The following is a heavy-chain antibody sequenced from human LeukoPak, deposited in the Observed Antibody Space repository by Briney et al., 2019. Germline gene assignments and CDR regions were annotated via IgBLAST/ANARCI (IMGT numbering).Heavy chain of an antibody. CDR2: IRYDGSNK. V-gene: IGHV3-30*02. CDR1: GFTFSSYG. D-gene: IGHD1-26*01. Sequence: GGSLRLSCAASGFTFSSYGMHWVRQAPGKGLEWVAFIRYDGSNKYYADSVKGRFTISRDNSKNTLYLQMNSLRAEDTAVYYCAREAPNSIVGATRFDYWGQGTLVTVSS. J-gene: IGHJ4*02. CDR3: AREAPNSIVGATRFDY.